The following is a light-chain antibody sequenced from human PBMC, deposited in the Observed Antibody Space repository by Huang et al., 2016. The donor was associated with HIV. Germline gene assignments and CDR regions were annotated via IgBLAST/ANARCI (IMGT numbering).Light chain of an antibody. Sequence: EIVMTQSPATLSVSPGARATRSCRASQSVSSNLAWYQQKPGQAPRLLIYGASTRVTGMPARFSGSGSGTEFTLTISSLQSEDFAVYYCQQYNNWPLTFGGGTKVQIK. CDR1: QSVSSN. V-gene: IGKV3-15*01. CDR2: GAS. CDR3: QQYNNWPLT. J-gene: IGKJ4*01.